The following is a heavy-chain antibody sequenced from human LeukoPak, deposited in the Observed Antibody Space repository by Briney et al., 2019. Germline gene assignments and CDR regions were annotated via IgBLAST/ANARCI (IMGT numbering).Heavy chain of an antibody. CDR3: AMSYYYDSSGYYFDY. J-gene: IGHJ4*02. D-gene: IGHD3-22*01. V-gene: IGHV4-39*07. CDR2: INHSGST. Sequence: PSETLSLTCSVSGGSISSGTYFWVWIRQPPGKGLEWIGEINHSGSTNYNPSLKSRVTISVDTSKNQFSLKLSSVTAADTAVYYCAMSYYYDSSGYYFDYWGQGTLVTVSS. CDR1: GGSISSGTYF.